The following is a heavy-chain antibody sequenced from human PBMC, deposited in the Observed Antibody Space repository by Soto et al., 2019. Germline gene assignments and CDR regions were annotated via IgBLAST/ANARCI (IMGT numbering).Heavy chain of an antibody. J-gene: IGHJ4*02. CDR1: GFTFSSYT. D-gene: IGHD5-12*01. V-gene: IGHV3-30-3*01. CDR2: TSTDGITK. CDR3: ARASGYDREANC. Sequence: QVQLVESGGGVVQPGRSLRLSCAASGFTFSSYTVHWVRQAPGKGLEWVAVTSTDGITKSHADSVKGRFTISRDNSKNTLYLQMNSLTPEDTAVYYCARASGYDREANCWGQGTLVTVSS.